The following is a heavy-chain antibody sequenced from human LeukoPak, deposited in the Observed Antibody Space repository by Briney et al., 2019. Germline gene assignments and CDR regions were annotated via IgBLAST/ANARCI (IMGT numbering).Heavy chain of an antibody. Sequence: PGRSLRLSCAASGFTFSSYGMHWVRQAPGKGLEWVAVISYDGSNKYYADSVKGRFTISRDNSKNTLYLQMNSLRAEDTAVYYCAKDWYNWNDYYYYGMVVWGKGTTVTVSS. CDR1: GFTFSSYG. J-gene: IGHJ6*04. D-gene: IGHD1-1*01. V-gene: IGHV3-30*18. CDR2: ISYDGSNK. CDR3: AKDWYNWNDYYYYGMVV.